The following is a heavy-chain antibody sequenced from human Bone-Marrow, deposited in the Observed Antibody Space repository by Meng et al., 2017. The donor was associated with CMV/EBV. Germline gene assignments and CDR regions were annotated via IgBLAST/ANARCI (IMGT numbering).Heavy chain of an antibody. Sequence: GGSLRLSCTASGFTFGDYAMSWVRQAPGKGLEWVGFIRSKAYGGTTEYAASVKGRFTISRDDSKSIAYLQMNSLKTEDTAVYYCTREENDFWSGYPDRFDYWGQGTLVTGYS. V-gene: IGHV3-49*04. CDR1: GFTFGDYA. D-gene: IGHD3-3*01. J-gene: IGHJ4*02. CDR2: IRSKAYGGTT. CDR3: TREENDFWSGYPDRFDY.